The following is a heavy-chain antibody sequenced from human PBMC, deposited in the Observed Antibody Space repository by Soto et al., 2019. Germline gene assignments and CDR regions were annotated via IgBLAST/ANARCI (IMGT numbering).Heavy chain of an antibody. CDR2: ISGSGGST. CDR1: GFTFSSYA. CDR3: AKLPFSITMIVVVITTSYFDY. J-gene: IGHJ4*02. D-gene: IGHD3-22*01. V-gene: IGHV3-23*01. Sequence: GGSLRLSCAASGFTFSSYAMSWVRQAPGKGLEWVSAISGSGGSTYYADSVKGRFTISRDNSKNTLYLQMNSLRAEDKAVYYCAKLPFSITMIVVVITTSYFDYWGQGTLVTVSS.